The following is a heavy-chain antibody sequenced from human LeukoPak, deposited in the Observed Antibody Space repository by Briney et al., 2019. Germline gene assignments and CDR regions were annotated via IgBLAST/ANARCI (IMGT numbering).Heavy chain of an antibody. V-gene: IGHV3-23*01. CDR3: AKGAAFYYDSSGYIDY. J-gene: IGHJ4*02. CDR1: GFTFSSYA. D-gene: IGHD3-22*01. Sequence: GGSLRLPCAASGFTFSSYAMSWVRQAPGKGLEWVSAISGSGGYTYYADSVKGLFTISRDNSKNTLYLQMNSLRAEDTAVYYCAKGAAFYYDSSGYIDYWGQGTLVTVSS. CDR2: ISGSGGYT.